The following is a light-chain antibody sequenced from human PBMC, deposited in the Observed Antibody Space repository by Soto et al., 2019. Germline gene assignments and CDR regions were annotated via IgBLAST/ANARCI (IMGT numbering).Light chain of an antibody. CDR1: QSISNY. CDR2: KAS. Sequence: DIPMTQSPSTLSASVGDRVTIACRASQSISNYLAWYQQKPGKAPKLLIYKASSLESGVPSRFSGSGSGTEFTLTISSLQPDDFATYYCQQYNSYSCTFGQGTKVEIK. J-gene: IGKJ1*01. V-gene: IGKV1-5*03. CDR3: QQYNSYSCT.